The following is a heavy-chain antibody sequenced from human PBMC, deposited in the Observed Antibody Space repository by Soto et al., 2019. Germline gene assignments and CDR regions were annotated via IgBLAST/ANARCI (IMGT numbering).Heavy chain of an antibody. CDR2: ISYDGSNN. CDR3: AKDRNYPRDQFHY. J-gene: IGHJ4*02. D-gene: IGHD1-7*01. CDR1: GFTFSSYG. V-gene: IGHV3-30*18. Sequence: GGSLRLSCAASGFTFSSYGMYWVRQAPGKGLEWVAAISYDGSNNYHADSVKGRFTISRDNSKNTIFLHMDSLRAEDTAVYYCAKDRNYPRDQFHYWGQGTLVTVSS.